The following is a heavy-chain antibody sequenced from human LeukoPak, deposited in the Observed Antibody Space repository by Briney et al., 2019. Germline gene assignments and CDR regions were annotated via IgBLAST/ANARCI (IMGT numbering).Heavy chain of an antibody. CDR1: GYTFTSYG. V-gene: IGHV1-18*01. J-gene: IGHJ3*02. CDR3: ARVSGTHKMDAFDI. CDR2: ISAYNGTT. Sequence: ASVKVSCKASGYTFTSYGISWVRHAPGQGLEWMGWISAYNGTTNYAQKLQGRVTMTTDTSTSTAYMELRSLRSDDTAVYYCARVSGTHKMDAFDIWGQGTMVTVSS. D-gene: IGHD1-1*01.